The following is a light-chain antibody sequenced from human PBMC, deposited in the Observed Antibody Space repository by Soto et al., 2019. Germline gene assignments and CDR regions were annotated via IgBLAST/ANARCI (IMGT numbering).Light chain of an antibody. CDR3: AAWDDSLSGSVV. J-gene: IGLJ2*01. CDR2: RNN. V-gene: IGLV1-47*01. CDR1: RPNIGSNY. Sequence: QSVLTQPPSASGTPGQRVTISCSGSRPNIGSNYVYWYQQLPGTAPKLLIYRNNQRPSGVPDRFSGSKSGTSASLAISGLRSEDEADYHCAAWDDSLSGSVVFGGGTKLTVL.